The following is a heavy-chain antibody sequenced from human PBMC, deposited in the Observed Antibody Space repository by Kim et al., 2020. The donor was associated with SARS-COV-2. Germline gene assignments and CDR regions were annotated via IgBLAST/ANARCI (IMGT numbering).Heavy chain of an antibody. CDR2: INQDGSKK. Sequence: GGSLRLSCAASGLTFTTSWMPWVRQAPGKRLEWVANINQDGSKKYYVDSVKGRFTISRDNAKNSLYLQMNSLRAEDTAVYYCARGRGAAWGQGTLITVSS. CDR1: GLTFTTSW. CDR3: ARGRGAA. J-gene: IGHJ5*02. V-gene: IGHV3-7*01.